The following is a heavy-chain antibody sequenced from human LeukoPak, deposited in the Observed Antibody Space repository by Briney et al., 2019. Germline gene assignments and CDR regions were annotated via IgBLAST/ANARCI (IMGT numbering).Heavy chain of an antibody. D-gene: IGHD6-13*01. CDR1: GFTFSSYA. Sequence: GGSLRLSCAASGFTFSSYAMTWVRQAPGQGLEWVSSISSSSSYIYYADSVKGRFTISRDNAKNSLYLQMNSLRAEDTAVYYCARPDEQQLVRDAFDIWGQGTMVTVSS. CDR2: ISSSSSYI. V-gene: IGHV3-21*01. J-gene: IGHJ3*02. CDR3: ARPDEQQLVRDAFDI.